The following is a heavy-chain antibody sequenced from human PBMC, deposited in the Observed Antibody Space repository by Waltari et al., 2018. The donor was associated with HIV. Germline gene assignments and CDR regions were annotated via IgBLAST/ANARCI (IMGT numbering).Heavy chain of an antibody. J-gene: IGHJ6*02. V-gene: IGHV4-61*02. CDR3: SRTSTGSDYYYQVDV. CDR2: LYTSCST. Sequence: QVQLQESGPGLVKTSQTLSLTCTVSGGSINSGSYYWNWIRQPAGKGLEWIGRLYTSCSTNYNPSLKSRVTMTADTSKNQFSLRLTSVTASDTAIYYCSRTSTGSDYYYQVDVWGQGTTVTVS. CDR1: GGSINSGSYY. D-gene: IGHD2-21*02.